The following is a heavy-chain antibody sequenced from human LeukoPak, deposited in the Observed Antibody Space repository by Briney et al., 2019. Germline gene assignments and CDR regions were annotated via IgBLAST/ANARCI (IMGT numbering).Heavy chain of an antibody. Sequence: PGGSLRLSCAASGFTFSNYAMSWVRQAPGKGLEWVSGISGSGGSTYYADSVKGRFTISRDNFKNTLYLQMNSLRAEDTAVYYCAKQMDIWSGELSSAFDIWGQGTMVTVSS. D-gene: IGHD3-10*01. CDR2: ISGSGGST. CDR3: AKQMDIWSGELSSAFDI. V-gene: IGHV3-23*01. J-gene: IGHJ3*02. CDR1: GFTFSNYA.